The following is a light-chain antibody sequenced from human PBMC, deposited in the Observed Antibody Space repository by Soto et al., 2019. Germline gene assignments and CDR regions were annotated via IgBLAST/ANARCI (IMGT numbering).Light chain of an antibody. CDR1: QGVTTT. CDR3: PQSNNWLFS. V-gene: IGKV3-15*01. CDR2: DVS. Sequence: EIVVTQHKTNLSVSPGERATRSCRAGQGVTTTFAWYQQKSGQSPRLLIYDVSIRATGVPARFSATGSETDFTLTISGLQSEDSAVYFSPQSNNWLFSFGQGRRLEIK. J-gene: IGKJ5*01.